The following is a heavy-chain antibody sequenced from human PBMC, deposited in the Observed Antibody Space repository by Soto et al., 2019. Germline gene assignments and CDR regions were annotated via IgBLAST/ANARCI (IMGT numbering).Heavy chain of an antibody. J-gene: IGHJ4*02. CDR3: AARYHCSGGSCSYFDY. D-gene: IGHD2-15*01. V-gene: IGHV1-58*01. CDR2: IVVGSGNT. CDR1: GFTFTSSA. Sequence: SVKVSCKASGFTFTSSAVQWVRQARGQRLEWIGWIVVGSGNTNYAQKFQERVTITRDMSTSTAYMELSSLRSEDTAVYYCAARYHCSGGSCSYFDYWGQGTLVTVSS.